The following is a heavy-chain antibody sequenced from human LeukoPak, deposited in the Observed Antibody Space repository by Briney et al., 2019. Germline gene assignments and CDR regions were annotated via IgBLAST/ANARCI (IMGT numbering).Heavy chain of an antibody. V-gene: IGHV1-18*04. J-gene: IGHJ4*02. CDR3: ARALPGEIVVFDY. Sequence: GASVKVSCKASGYTFTSDGISWVRQAPGQGLEWMAWISTHNGNTNYAQRFQGRVTMTTDTSTSTAYMELRSLRSDDTAVYYCARALPGEIVVFDYWGQGTLVTVSS. D-gene: IGHD3-22*01. CDR1: GYTFTSDG. CDR2: ISTHNGNT.